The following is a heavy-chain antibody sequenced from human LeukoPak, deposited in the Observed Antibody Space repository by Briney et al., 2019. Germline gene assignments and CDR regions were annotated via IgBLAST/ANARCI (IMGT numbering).Heavy chain of an antibody. J-gene: IGHJ4*02. D-gene: IGHD6-25*01. CDR2: VHLDGRT. V-gene: IGHV4-4*02. Sequence: SETLSLTCGMSGGSISSTNWWTWIRQPPGKGLKWIGEVHLDGRTNFNPSLKSRLTMSVDLSENHVSLKLTSVTAADTAVYYCAREGGFYRPLDYSGQGTLVTVSS. CDR3: AREGGFYRPLDY. CDR1: GGSISSTNW.